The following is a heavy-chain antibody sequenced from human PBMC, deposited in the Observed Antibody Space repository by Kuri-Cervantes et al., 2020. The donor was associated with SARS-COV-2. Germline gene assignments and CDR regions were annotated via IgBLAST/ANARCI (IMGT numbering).Heavy chain of an antibody. CDR2: IYYSGST. V-gene: IGHV4-39*01. Sequence: SETLSLTCTVSGGSISSRSYYWGWIRQPPGKGLEWIGSIYYSGSTYYNPSLKSRVTISVDTSKNQFSLKLSSVTAADTAVYYCARHGWFRGGYSGYDLSDYYYYYMDVWGKGTTVTVSS. CDR3: ARHGWFRGGYSGYDLSDYYYYYMDV. D-gene: IGHD5-12*01. CDR1: GGSISSRSYY. J-gene: IGHJ6*03.